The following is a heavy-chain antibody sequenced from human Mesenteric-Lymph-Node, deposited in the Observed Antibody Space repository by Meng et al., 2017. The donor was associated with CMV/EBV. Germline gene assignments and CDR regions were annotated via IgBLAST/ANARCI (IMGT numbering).Heavy chain of an antibody. CDR2: ISSSGNSI. Sequence: GGSLRLSCAASGFTVSNYEMNWVRQAPGKGLEWLSYISSSGNSIYNADSVKGRFTISRDNAKNSLYLQMRSLRAEETAVYYCARGYEFPYDFGMDVWGQGTTVTVSS. V-gene: IGHV3-48*03. J-gene: IGHJ6*02. D-gene: IGHD6-13*01. CDR1: GFTVSNYE. CDR3: ARGYEFPYDFGMDV.